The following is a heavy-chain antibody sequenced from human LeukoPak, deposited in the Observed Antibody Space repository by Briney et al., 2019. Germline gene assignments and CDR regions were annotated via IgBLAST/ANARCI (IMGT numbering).Heavy chain of an antibody. CDR3: ARDLGGWLRAHYFDY. J-gene: IGHJ4*02. CDR1: GFTFSSYS. Sequence: GSLRLSCAASGFTFSSYSMNRVRQAPGKGLEWVSSISSSSSYIYYADSVKGRFTISRDNAKNSLYLQMNSLRAEDTAVYYCARDLGGWLRAHYFDYWGQGTLVTVSS. D-gene: IGHD5-12*01. V-gene: IGHV3-21*01. CDR2: ISSSSSYI.